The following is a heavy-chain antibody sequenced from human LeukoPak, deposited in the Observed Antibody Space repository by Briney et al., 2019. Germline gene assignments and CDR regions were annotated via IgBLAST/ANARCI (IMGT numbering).Heavy chain of an antibody. CDR1: GGSISTYY. Sequence: SETLSLTCTVSGGSISTYYWNWLRQPPGKGLEWIGYIYHSGSTNYNPSLQSRVTISVDTSKNQFSLKLSSVTAADTAVYYCARGSVWRPLDYWGQGTLVTVSS. J-gene: IGHJ4*02. D-gene: IGHD3-3*01. V-gene: IGHV4-59*12. CDR3: ARGSVWRPLDY. CDR2: IYHSGST.